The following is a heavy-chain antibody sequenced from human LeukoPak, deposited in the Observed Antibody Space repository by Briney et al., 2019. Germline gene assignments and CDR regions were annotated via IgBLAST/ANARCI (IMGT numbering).Heavy chain of an antibody. CDR1: GFTVSDHY. J-gene: IGHJ3*02. CDR3: TRPSYYDSRGYSTNGFDI. D-gene: IGHD3-22*01. Sequence: GGSLRLSCVASGFTVSDHYIDWVRQAPGKGLEWVGRNRDKSKSYTTDYAASVRGRFTISRDDSKNSLYLQMYSLKTEDTAVYFCTRPSYYDSRGYSTNGFDIWGQGTMVAVSS. V-gene: IGHV3-72*01. CDR2: NRDKSKSYTT.